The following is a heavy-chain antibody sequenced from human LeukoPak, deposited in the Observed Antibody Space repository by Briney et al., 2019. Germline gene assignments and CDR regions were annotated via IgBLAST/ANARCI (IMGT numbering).Heavy chain of an antibody. CDR1: GGSISSYY. J-gene: IGHJ4*02. D-gene: IGHD3-3*01. CDR3: ARDAYDFWSGYYSRPHFDY. V-gene: IGHV4-59*01. Sequence: PSETLSLTCTVSGGSISSYYWSWIRQPPGKGLEWIGYIYYSGSTKYNPSLKSRVTISVDTSKNQFSLKLSSVTAADTAVYYCARDAYDFWSGYYSRPHFDYWGQGTLVTVSS. CDR2: IYYSGST.